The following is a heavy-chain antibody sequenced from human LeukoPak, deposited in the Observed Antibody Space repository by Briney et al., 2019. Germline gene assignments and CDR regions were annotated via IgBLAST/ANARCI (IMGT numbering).Heavy chain of an antibody. CDR1: GLTFRTTW. Sequence: GGSLRLSCATSGLTFRTTWMHWVRQAPGKGLMWVSRMNGEGTTIDYADSVKGRFTISRDNSKNTLYLQMNSLRAEDTAVYYCAKVDPPTLPLDYWGQGTLVTVSS. D-gene: IGHD3-16*01. V-gene: IGHV3-74*01. CDR2: MNGEGTTI. CDR3: AKVDPPTLPLDY. J-gene: IGHJ4*02.